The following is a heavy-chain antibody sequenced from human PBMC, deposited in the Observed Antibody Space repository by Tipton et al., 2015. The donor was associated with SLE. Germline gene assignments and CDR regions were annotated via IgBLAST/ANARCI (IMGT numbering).Heavy chain of an antibody. CDR2: IGHSGST. CDR3: ARRSGDFWSGYTYYFDY. D-gene: IGHD3-3*01. CDR1: DDSISGYY. V-gene: IGHV4-59*08. Sequence: TLSLTCTVSDDSISGYYWSWIRQPPGKGLEWIGYIGHSGSTNYNPSLNSRVTMSIDTSKNQFSLKLTSVTAADTAVYYCARRSGDFWSGYTYYFDYWGQGTLVTVSS. J-gene: IGHJ4*02.